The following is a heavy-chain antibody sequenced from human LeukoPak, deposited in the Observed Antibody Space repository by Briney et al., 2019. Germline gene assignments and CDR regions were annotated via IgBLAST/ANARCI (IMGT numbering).Heavy chain of an antibody. CDR1: GFTFSSYA. CDR2: ISYDGSNK. D-gene: IGHD5-12*01. V-gene: IGHV3-30-3*01. J-gene: IGHJ6*02. Sequence: GGSLRLSCAASGFTFSSYAMHWVRQAPGKGLEWVAVISYDGSNKYYADSVKGRFTISRDNSKNTLYLQMNSLRAEDTAVYYCARDGNVDIVTTWDCWYYGMDVWGQGTTVTVSS. CDR3: ARDGNVDIVTTWDCWYYGMDV.